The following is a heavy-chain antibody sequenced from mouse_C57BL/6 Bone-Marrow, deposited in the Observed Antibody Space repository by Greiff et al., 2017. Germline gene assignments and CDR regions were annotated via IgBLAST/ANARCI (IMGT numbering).Heavy chain of an antibody. V-gene: IGHV5-9-1*02. CDR1: GFTFSSYA. CDR3: TRVGYYGSRRYFDV. CDR2: ISSGGDYI. D-gene: IGHD1-1*01. Sequence: DVKLVESGAGLVKPGGSLKLSCAASGFTFSSYAMSWVRQTPEKRLEWVAYISSGGDYIYYADTVKGRFTISRDTARNTLYLQMSSLKSEDTAMYYCTRVGYYGSRRYFDVWGTGTTVTVSS. J-gene: IGHJ1*03.